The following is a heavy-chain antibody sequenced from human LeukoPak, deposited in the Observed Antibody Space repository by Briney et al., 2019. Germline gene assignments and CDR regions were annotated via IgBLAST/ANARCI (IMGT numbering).Heavy chain of an antibody. CDR2: INPNSGGT. J-gene: IGHJ4*02. D-gene: IGHD1-1*01. CDR3: AREGLERQWGY. V-gene: IGHV1-2*02. Sequence: ASVKVSCKASGYTFTSYGISWVRQAPGQGLEWMGWINPNSGGTNYAQKFQGRVTMTRDTSISTAYMELSRLRSDDTAVYYCAREGLERQWGYWGQGTLVTVSS. CDR1: GYTFTSYG.